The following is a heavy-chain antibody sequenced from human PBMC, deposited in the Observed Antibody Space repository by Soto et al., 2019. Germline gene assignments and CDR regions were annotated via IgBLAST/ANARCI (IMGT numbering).Heavy chain of an antibody. Sequence: EVQLVQSGGEVKKPGESLRISCKGSGYSFTTYWISWVRQMPGKGLEWMGRIDPSDSYTNYSPSFQGHVTISADKSISTAYLQGSSLKASDTARYYCARRAKYSSGWATMDYWGQGTLVTVSS. CDR2: IDPSDSYT. J-gene: IGHJ4*02. CDR1: GYSFTTYW. V-gene: IGHV5-10-1*01. CDR3: ARRAKYSSGWATMDY. D-gene: IGHD6-19*01.